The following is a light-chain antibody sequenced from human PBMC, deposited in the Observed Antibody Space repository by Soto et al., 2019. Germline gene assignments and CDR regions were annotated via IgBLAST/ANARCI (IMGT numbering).Light chain of an antibody. CDR1: QSVSSSY. CDR3: QQYCSSPLT. CDR2: GAS. Sequence: EIVLTQSPGTLSLSPGERATLSCRASQSVSSSYLAWYQQKPGQAPRLLIYGASSRATGITDRFCGSGSGTDFALNISRLEPEDFALYYCQQYCSSPLTFGQGTKVEIK. J-gene: IGKJ1*01. V-gene: IGKV3-20*01.